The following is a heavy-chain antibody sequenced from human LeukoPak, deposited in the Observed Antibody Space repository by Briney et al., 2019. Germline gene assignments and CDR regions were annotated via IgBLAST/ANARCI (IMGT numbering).Heavy chain of an antibody. CDR2: IDPSDSYT. CDR1: GYSFTSYW. J-gene: IGHJ3*02. Sequence: GESLKISCKGSGYSFTSYWISWVRQVPGKGLEWMGRIDPSDSYTNYSPSFQGHVTISADKSISTAYLQWSSLKASDTAMYYCARGDVAWLRGFDAFDIWGQGTMVTVSS. V-gene: IGHV5-10-1*01. CDR3: ARGDVAWLRGFDAFDI. D-gene: IGHD5-12*01.